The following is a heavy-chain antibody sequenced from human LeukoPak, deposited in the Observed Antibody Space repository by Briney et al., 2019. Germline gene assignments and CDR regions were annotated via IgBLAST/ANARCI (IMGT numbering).Heavy chain of an antibody. V-gene: IGHV1-69*01. CDR3: ARGRTYYYGSGSYSPLDY. CDR2: IIPIFGTA. D-gene: IGHD3-10*01. CDR1: GGTFSSYA. J-gene: IGHJ4*02. Sequence: SVKVSCEASGGTFSSYAISWVRQAPGQGLEWMGGIIPIFGTANYAQKFQGRVTITADESTSTAYMELSSLRSEDTAVYYCARGRTYYYGSGSYSPLDYWGQGTLVTVSS.